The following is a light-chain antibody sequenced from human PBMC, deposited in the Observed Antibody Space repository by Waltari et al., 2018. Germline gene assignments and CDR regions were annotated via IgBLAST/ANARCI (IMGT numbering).Light chain of an antibody. Sequence: QSVLTQPPSASGTPAQRVTISCSGSSPNIGRNYVYWYQQLPGTAPKLLIYRNNQRPSGVPDRFSGSKSGTSASLAISGLRSEDEADYYCAAWDDSLSGWVFGGGTKLTVL. CDR3: AAWDDSLSGWV. CDR2: RNN. J-gene: IGLJ3*02. CDR1: SPNIGRNY. V-gene: IGLV1-47*01.